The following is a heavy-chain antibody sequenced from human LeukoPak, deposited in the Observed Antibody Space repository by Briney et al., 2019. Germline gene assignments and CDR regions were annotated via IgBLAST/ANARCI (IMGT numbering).Heavy chain of an antibody. J-gene: IGHJ4*02. D-gene: IGHD3-22*01. CDR2: IQQDGSAK. Sequence: GGSLRLSCATSGFTFSTSWMSWVRQAPGKGLEWVANIQQDGSAKYYVDSVKGRFTISRDNAKNSLYLQMNSLRAEDTAVYYCARFSLYDNSGYYSWLFDFWGQGTLVTVSS. CDR3: ARFSLYDNSGYYSWLFDF. V-gene: IGHV3-7*01. CDR1: GFTFSTSW.